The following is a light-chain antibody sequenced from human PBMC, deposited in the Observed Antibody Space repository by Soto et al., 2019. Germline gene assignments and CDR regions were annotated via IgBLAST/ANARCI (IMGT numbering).Light chain of an antibody. CDR2: GAS. Sequence: EIVMTQSPATLSVSPGERATLSCRASESVKSNLAWYQHKPGQAPRLLIYGASNRATGLPGRFNGSGSGTDFTLTISSLESEDFAVYYCQQYHNWPPCTFGQGTKVESK. J-gene: IGKJ1*01. CDR1: ESVKSN. V-gene: IGKV3-15*01. CDR3: QQYHNWPPCT.